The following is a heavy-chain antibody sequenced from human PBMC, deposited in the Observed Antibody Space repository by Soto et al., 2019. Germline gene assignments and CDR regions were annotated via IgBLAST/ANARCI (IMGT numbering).Heavy chain of an antibody. V-gene: IGHV1-8*01. CDR2: MDPKSGYT. CDR3: ARGRGWRDN. Sequence: SLKVSCKASVYTFTSYDINWVQQAAGHGLEWMGWMDPKSGYTDYAQKFQGRVTMTRNTSISTAYMELSSLRSEDTAVYYCARGRGWRDNWGQGTLVTVSS. D-gene: IGHD6-19*01. J-gene: IGHJ4*02. CDR1: VYTFTSYD.